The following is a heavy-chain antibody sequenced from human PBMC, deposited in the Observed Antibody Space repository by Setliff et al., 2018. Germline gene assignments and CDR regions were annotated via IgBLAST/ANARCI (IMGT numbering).Heavy chain of an antibody. Sequence: SETLSLTCTVSGGSISSGGYYWRWIRQPPGEGLEWIGYIYSSGSTYYNPSLKSRVSISVDTSKNQFSLKLSSVTAADTAVYYCARESRYYYDNLGTLDYWGQGTLVTVSS. CDR1: GGSISSGGYY. CDR2: IYSSGST. CDR3: ARESRYYYDNLGTLDY. V-gene: IGHV4-30-4*08. J-gene: IGHJ4*02. D-gene: IGHD3-22*01.